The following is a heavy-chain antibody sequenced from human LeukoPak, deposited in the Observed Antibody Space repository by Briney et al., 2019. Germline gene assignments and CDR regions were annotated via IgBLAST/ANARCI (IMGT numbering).Heavy chain of an antibody. V-gene: IGHV4-39*01. Sequence: PSETLSLTCTVSGGSISSNSYYWGWIRQPPGKGLEWIVSMYYSGSTRYNPSLKSRFTIYVDTSKNQFSLKLSSVTAADTAVYYCARHVGYSSGWSDYWGQGTLVTVSS. CDR3: ARHVGYSSGWSDY. J-gene: IGHJ4*02. CDR2: MYYSGST. CDR1: GGSISSNSYY. D-gene: IGHD6-19*01.